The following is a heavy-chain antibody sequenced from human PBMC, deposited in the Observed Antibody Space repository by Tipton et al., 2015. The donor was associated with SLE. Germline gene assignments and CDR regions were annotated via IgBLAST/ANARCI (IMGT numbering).Heavy chain of an antibody. CDR1: GGPIINTNYC. D-gene: IGHD6-19*01. V-gene: IGHV4-39*07. CDR3: SRGTTGYTSGWYGDY. J-gene: IGHJ4*02. Sequence: TLSLTCTVSGGPIINTNYCWDWIRQSPGKGLEWIGHVLYSGTTNYNPSLKSRVTISVDTSKNQFSLMLTSVTAADTAVYYCSRGTTGYTSGWYGDYWGQGILVTVSS. CDR2: VLYSGTT.